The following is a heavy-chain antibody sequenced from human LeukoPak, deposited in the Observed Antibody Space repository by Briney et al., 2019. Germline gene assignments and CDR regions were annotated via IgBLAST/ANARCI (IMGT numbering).Heavy chain of an antibody. CDR1: GYTFTGYY. D-gene: IGHD5-18*01. V-gene: IGHV1-2*02. CDR3: ARGAANRGYSYGPFDY. J-gene: IGHJ4*02. Sequence: ASVKVSCKASGYTFTGYYMHWVRQAPGQGLEWMGWINPNSGGTNYAQKFQGRVTMTRDTSISTAYMELSRLRSDDTAVYYCARGAANRGYSYGPFDYWGQGTLVTVSS. CDR2: INPNSGGT.